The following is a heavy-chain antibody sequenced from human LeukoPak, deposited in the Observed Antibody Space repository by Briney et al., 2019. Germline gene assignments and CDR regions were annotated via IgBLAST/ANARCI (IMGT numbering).Heavy chain of an antibody. CDR2: ISNSGGST. J-gene: IGHJ4*02. CDR1: GFTFNTYA. Sequence: GGSLRLSCAASGFTFNTYAMTWVRQAPGKRLEWVSAISNSGGSTYYADSVKGRFTISRDNSKSTLYLQMNSLRAEDTSVYYCAKMGSSWSFDYWGQGTLVTVSS. CDR3: AKMGSSWSFDY. V-gene: IGHV3-23*01. D-gene: IGHD6-13*01.